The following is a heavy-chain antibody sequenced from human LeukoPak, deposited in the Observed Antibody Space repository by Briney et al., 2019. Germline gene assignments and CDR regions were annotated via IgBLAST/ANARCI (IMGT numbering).Heavy chain of an antibody. CDR2: ISYDGSNK. Sequence: GGSLRLSCAASGFTFSSYAMHWVRQAPGKGLEWVAVISYDGSNKYYADSVKGRFTVSRDNSKNTLYLQMNSLRAEDTAVYYCARGRIQLWPDYWGQGTLVTVSS. D-gene: IGHD5-18*01. J-gene: IGHJ4*02. CDR3: ARGRIQLWPDY. CDR1: GFTFSSYA. V-gene: IGHV3-30*04.